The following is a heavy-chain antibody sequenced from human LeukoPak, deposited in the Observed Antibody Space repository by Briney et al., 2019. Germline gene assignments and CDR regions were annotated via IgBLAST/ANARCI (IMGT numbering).Heavy chain of an antibody. CDR1: GFTFSDYY. CDR3: ARDRGSSSYTDY. J-gene: IGHJ4*02. V-gene: IGHV3-11*01. D-gene: IGHD6-6*01. CDR2: ISSSDSTI. Sequence: GGSLRLSCAASGFTFSDYYMSWIRQAPGKGLEWVSYISSSDSTIYYADSVKGRFTISGDNAKNSLHLQMNSLRAEDTAVYYCARDRGSSSYTDYWGQGTLVTVSS.